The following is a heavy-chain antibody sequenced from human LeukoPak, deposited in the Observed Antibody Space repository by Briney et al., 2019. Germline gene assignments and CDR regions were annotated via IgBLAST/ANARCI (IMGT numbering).Heavy chain of an antibody. CDR3: AGSTVTTVSYYYGMDV. V-gene: IGHV3-23*01. CDR1: GFTFSSYA. Sequence: GGSLRPSCAASGFTFSSYAMSWVRQAPGKGLEWVSAISGSGGSTYYADSVKGRFTISRDNSKNTLYLQMNSLRAEDTAVYYCAGSTVTTVSYYYGMDVWGQGTTVTVSS. J-gene: IGHJ6*02. CDR2: ISGSGGST. D-gene: IGHD4-17*01.